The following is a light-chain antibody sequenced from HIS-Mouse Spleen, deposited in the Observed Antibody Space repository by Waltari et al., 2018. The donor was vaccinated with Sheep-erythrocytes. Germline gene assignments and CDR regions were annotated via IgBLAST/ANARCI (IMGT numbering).Light chain of an antibody. CDR1: SSDVGGYNY. Sequence: QSALTQPASVSGSPGQSITISCTGTSSDVGGYNYVSWYQQHPGKAPKLMIYDVSNRPSGVSNRFSGSKSGNTGSLTISGLQAEDEADYYCSSYTSSSTLWVFGGGTKLTVL. CDR2: DVS. V-gene: IGLV2-14*03. CDR3: SSYTSSSTLWV. J-gene: IGLJ3*02.